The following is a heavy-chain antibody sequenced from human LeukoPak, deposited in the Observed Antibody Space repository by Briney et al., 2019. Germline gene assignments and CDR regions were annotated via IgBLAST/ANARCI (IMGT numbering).Heavy chain of an antibody. CDR1: GLTLSHYA. CDR3: ATADGDQYYCGMDL. CDR2: ISYDGSEK. J-gene: IGHJ6*02. V-gene: IGHV3-30-3*01. D-gene: IGHD5-24*01. Sequence: PGRSLRLSCATSGLTLSHYAMHWVRQAPGKGLEWVAVISYDGSEKFYADSVTGRSTISRDNSKNTLYLQMNSLRAEDTAVYYCATADGDQYYCGMDLWGQGTTVTVSS.